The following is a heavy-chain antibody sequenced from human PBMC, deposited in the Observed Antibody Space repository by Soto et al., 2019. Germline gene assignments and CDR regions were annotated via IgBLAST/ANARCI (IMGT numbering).Heavy chain of an antibody. Sequence: QVQLVQSGAEVKKPGSSVKVSCKASGGTFSSYAISWVRQAPGQGLEWMGGIIPIFGTANYAQKFQGRVTITADESTSPADMEPRRLDSEDTPVYYYACHVDAGYSSLSACPPGTALFDYWGQGTLVTVSS. D-gene: IGHD6-6*01. CDR1: GGTFSSYA. V-gene: IGHV1-69*01. J-gene: IGHJ4*02. CDR2: IIPIFGTA. CDR3: ACHVDAGYSSLSACPPGTALFDY.